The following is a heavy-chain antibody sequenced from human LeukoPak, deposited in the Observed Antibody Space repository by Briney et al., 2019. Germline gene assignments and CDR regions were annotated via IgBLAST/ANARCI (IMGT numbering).Heavy chain of an antibody. CDR1: GFTFSNAW. V-gene: IGHV3-15*01. J-gene: IGHJ4*02. D-gene: IGHD3-10*01. CDR3: TTDTYYYGSGSYWDV. CDR2: IKSKTDGGTT. Sequence: PGGSLRLSSAASGFTFSNAWMSWVRQAPGKGLEWVGRIKSKTDGGTTDYAAPVKGRFTISRDDSKNTLYLQMNSLKTEDTAVYYCTTDTYYYGSGSYWDVWGQGTLVTVSS.